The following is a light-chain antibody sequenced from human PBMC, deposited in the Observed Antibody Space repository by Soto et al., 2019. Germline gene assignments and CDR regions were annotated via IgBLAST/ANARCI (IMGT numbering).Light chain of an antibody. CDR2: GAS. Sequence: EIVMTQSPATLSVSPGERATLSCRASQSVSSNLAWYQQKPGQAPRLLIYGASTRATGIPARFSGSGSGTEFTLTISSLQSEDFATYYCLQDYTYRTFGQGTKVEVK. CDR3: LQDYTYRT. CDR1: QSVSSN. V-gene: IGKV3-15*01. J-gene: IGKJ1*01.